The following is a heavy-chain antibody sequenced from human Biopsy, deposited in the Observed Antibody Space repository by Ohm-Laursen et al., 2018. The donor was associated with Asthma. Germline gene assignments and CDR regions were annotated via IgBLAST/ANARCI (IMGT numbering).Heavy chain of an antibody. CDR2: VNTGNGDT. CDR3: ARTYYDFLTGQVKDVFGV. J-gene: IGHJ3*01. CDR1: GSNFISFA. V-gene: IGHV1-3*04. Sequence: ASVKVSCKASGSNFISFAIHWVRQAPGQGLEWMGWVNTGNGDTKYSQKFQGRVTITRDTSASTAYMELRSLRSEDTATYYCARTYYDFLTGQVKDVFGVWGQGTMVTVSS. D-gene: IGHD3-9*01.